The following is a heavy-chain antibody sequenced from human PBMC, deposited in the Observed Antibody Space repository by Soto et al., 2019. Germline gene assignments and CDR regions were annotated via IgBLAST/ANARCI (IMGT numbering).Heavy chain of an antibody. J-gene: IGHJ3*02. CDR1: GGSINNYY. D-gene: IGHD3-9*01. V-gene: IGHV4-59*08. Sequence: QVLLQESGPGLLKPSETLSLTCTVSGGSINNYYWSWIRQPPGQGLEWLGYVYYSGTTNYTSNLKSRITILIDTSKNQFSLRLSSVTAADTAVYYCARHTADILTGNEALDIWGQGTVVTVSS. CDR2: VYYSGTT. CDR3: ARHTADILTGNEALDI.